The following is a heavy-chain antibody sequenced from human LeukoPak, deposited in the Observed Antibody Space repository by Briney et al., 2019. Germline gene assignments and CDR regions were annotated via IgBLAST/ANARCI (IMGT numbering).Heavy chain of an antibody. J-gene: IGHJ4*02. D-gene: IGHD6-19*01. V-gene: IGHV3-64*01. CDR1: GFTFSSYA. Sequence: GGSLRLSCVVSGFTFSSYAMHWVRQAPGKGLEYVSAISSNGGSTYYANSVKGRFTISRDNSKNTLYLQMGSLRVEDMAVYYCARASSGWYGYWDQGTLVTVSS. CDR2: ISSNGGST. CDR3: ARASSGWYGY.